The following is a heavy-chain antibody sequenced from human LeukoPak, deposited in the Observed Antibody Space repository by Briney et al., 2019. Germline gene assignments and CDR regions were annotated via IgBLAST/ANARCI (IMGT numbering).Heavy chain of an antibody. V-gene: IGHV4-30-2*01. CDR1: GGSISSGGYS. D-gene: IGHD6-13*01. CDR2: IYHSGST. CDR3: ARVGSSWRDLDS. J-gene: IGHJ4*02. Sequence: PSQTLSLTCAVSGGSISSGGYSWSWIRQPPGEGLEWIGYIYHSGSTYYNPSLKSRVTISVDRSKNQFSLKLNSMTAADTAVYYCARVGSSWRDLDSWGQGTLVTVSS.